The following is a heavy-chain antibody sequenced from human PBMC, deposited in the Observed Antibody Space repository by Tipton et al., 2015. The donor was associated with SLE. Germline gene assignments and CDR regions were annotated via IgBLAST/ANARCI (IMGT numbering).Heavy chain of an antibody. CDR2: IDHYGGT. V-gene: IGHV4-34*01. D-gene: IGHD6-19*01. CDR1: GGSFSGYS. Sequence: LRLSCAVYGGSFSGYSWSWIRQSPGKGLEWIGEIDHYGGTNSNPSLKSRVTISIDASKKQFSLKLSSVTAADTAVYYCARGRGNSSGWGKYYYYGMDVWGQGTTVTVSS. CDR3: ARGRGNSSGWGKYYYYGMDV. J-gene: IGHJ6*02.